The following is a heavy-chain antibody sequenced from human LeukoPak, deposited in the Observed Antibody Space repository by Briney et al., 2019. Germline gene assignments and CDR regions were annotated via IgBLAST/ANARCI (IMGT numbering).Heavy chain of an antibody. Sequence: SDTLSLTCSVSGGSLSSYYGIGIRQPPGKGLEGIGYIYYSGNTNYNPSLERRLTISVDMPKNHFSLKVSSVTAADTAVYYCARRHAHPLDGDNSQFAFNLWGQGTMVTVSS. D-gene: IGHD4-23*01. J-gene: IGHJ3*01. CDR3: ARRHAHPLDGDNSQFAFNL. CDR2: IYYSGNT. V-gene: IGHV4-59*08. CDR1: GGSLSSYY.